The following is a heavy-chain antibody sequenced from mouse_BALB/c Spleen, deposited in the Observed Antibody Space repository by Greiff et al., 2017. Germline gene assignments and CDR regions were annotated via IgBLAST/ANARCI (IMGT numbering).Heavy chain of an antibody. CDR3: AKTGTFPYWYFDV. J-gene: IGHJ1*01. D-gene: IGHD4-1*01. V-gene: IGHV3-8*02. CDR1: GDSITSGY. Sequence: ESGPSLVKPSQTLSLTCSVTGDSITSGYWNWIRKFPGNKLEYMGYISYSGSTYYNPSLKSRISITRDTSKNQYYLQLNSVTTEDTATYYCAKTGTFPYWYFDVWGAGTTVTVSS. CDR2: ISYSGST.